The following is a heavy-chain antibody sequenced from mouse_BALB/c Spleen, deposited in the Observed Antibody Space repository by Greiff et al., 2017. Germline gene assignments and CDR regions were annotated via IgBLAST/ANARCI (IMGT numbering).Heavy chain of an antibody. D-gene: IGHD1-1*01. CDR3: ARDYYGSSRAWFAY. CDR1: GFTFSDYY. J-gene: IGHJ3*01. Sequence: EVMVVESGGGLVKPGGSLKLSCAASGFTFSDYYMYWVRQTPEKRLEWVATISDGGSYTYYPDSVKGRFTISRDNAKNNLYLQMSSLKSEDTAMYYCARDYYGSSRAWFAYWGQGTLVTVSA. V-gene: IGHV5-4*02. CDR2: ISDGGSYT.